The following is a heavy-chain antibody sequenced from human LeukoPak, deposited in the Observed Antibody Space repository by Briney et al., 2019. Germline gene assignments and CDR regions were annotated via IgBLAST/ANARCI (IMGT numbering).Heavy chain of an antibody. V-gene: IGHV4-30-2*01. D-gene: IGHD2-15*01. CDR3: ARLYCSGGSCYSQDGYFDY. CDR1: GGSISSGGYS. CDR2: IYHSGST. Sequence: SQTLSLTCAVSGGSISSGGYSWSWIRQPPGKGLEWIGYIYHSGSTYYNPSLESRVTISVDRSKNQFSLKLSSVTAADTAVYYCARLYCSGGSCYSQDGYFDYWGQGTLVTVSS. J-gene: IGHJ4*02.